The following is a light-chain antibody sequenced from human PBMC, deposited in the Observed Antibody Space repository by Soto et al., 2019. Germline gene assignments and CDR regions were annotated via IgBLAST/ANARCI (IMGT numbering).Light chain of an antibody. Sequence: QSVLTQSPSASGTPGQRVTISCSGSASTIGRNYVYWYQQLPGTAPKLLIYRNSQRPSGVPDRFSGSKSGTSASLAISGLRSEDEADYYCAAWDDNLSGLYVFGGGTQLTVL. CDR3: AAWDDNLSGLYV. J-gene: IGLJ7*01. CDR2: RNS. V-gene: IGLV1-47*01. CDR1: ASTIGRNY.